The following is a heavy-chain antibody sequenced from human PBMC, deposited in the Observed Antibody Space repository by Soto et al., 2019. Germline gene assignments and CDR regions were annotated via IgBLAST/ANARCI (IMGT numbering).Heavy chain of an antibody. V-gene: IGHV5-51*01. CDR3: ARHENGYNPLGH. CDR1: GYTIATYG. CDR2: VYLDNSDA. J-gene: IGHJ4*02. D-gene: IGHD5-12*01. Sequence: GESLRISCHFSGYTIATYGIGWVSKVPGKGLEWMGIVYLDNSDAIYRPSFQGQVTISAAKSINTAYLQWSSLKASDPAMDYWARHENGYNPLGHWGQGTLGTV.